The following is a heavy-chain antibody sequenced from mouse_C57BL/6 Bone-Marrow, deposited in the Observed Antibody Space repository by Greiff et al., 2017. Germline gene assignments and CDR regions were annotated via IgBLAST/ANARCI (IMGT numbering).Heavy chain of an antibody. CDR1: GYTFTSYG. Sequence: QVQLQQSGAELARPGASVKLSCKASGYTFTSYGISWVKQRTGQGLEWIGEIYPRSGNTYYNEKFKGKATLTADKSSSTAYMELRSLTSEDSAVYFCARRAGWLPPFDYWGQGTTLPVSS. D-gene: IGHD2-3*01. J-gene: IGHJ2*01. V-gene: IGHV1-81*01. CDR2: IYPRSGNT. CDR3: ARRAGWLPPFDY.